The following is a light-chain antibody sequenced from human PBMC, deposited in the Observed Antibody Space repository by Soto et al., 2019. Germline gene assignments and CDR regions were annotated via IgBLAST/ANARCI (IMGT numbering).Light chain of an antibody. J-gene: IGLJ2*01. V-gene: IGLV4-69*01. CDR2: LTSDGRH. Sequence: QPVLTQSPSASASLGASVKLTCTLSSGHSSYAIAWHQQQPEKGPRYLMKLTSDGRHSKGDGTPDRFSGSSSGAERYPTISSRLSEDEADYYCQTWGTEIVVFGGGTKLTVL. CDR1: SGHSSYA. CDR3: QTWGTEIVV.